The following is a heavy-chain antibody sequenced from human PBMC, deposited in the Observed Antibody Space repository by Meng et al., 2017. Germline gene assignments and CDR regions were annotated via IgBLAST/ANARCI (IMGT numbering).Heavy chain of an antibody. V-gene: IGHV1-69*06. CDR1: GGTFCSYA. CDR2: IIPIFGTA. CDR3: ASDLPDYYDSSGYPY. J-gene: IGHJ4*02. D-gene: IGHD3-22*01. Sequence: QGHLVQSGAVGKKPGSSVQVSSKASGGTFCSYAISWVRQAPGQGLEWMGGIIPIFGTANYAQKFQGRVTITADKSTSTAYMELSSLRSEDTAVYYCASDLPDYYDSSGYPYWGQGTLVTVSS.